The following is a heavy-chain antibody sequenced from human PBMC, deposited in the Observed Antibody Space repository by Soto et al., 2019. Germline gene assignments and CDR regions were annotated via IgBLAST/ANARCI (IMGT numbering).Heavy chain of an antibody. D-gene: IGHD2-2*03. J-gene: IGHJ6*03. CDR1: GFTFSGSA. Sequence: GGSLRLSCAASGFTFSGSAMHWVRQASGKGLEWVGRIRSKANSYATAYAASVKGRFTISRVDSKNTAYLQMNSLKTEDTAVYYCTRPLDIVVVPAAMWARDHAINYMDVWGKGTTVTVSS. V-gene: IGHV3-73*01. CDR2: IRSKANSYAT. CDR3: TRPLDIVVVPAAMWARDHAINYMDV.